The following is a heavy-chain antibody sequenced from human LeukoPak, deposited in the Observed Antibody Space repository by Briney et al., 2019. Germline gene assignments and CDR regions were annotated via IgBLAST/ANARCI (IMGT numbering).Heavy chain of an antibody. CDR2: TSSSDSGK. Sequence: GGSLRLSCVVSGFTLGSYAMSWVRQAPGKGLEWVAATSSSDSGKYHADSVRGRFTISRDNSKNTVYLQMNSLRAEDTAVYYCARDPYDTSAYGAFDIWGQGTMVTVSS. V-gene: IGHV3-23*01. D-gene: IGHD3-22*01. CDR3: ARDPYDTSAYGAFDI. CDR1: GFTLGSYA. J-gene: IGHJ3*02.